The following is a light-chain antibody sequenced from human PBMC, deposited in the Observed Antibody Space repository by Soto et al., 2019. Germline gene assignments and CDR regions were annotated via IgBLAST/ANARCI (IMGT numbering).Light chain of an antibody. CDR3: SSYTSSSTYV. CDR1: SRDIGAYNL. J-gene: IGLJ1*01. CDR2: EVR. V-gene: IGLV2-14*01. Sequence: QSVLTQPASVSGCPGQSITISCSGTSRDIGAYNLVSWYQQPPGKAPKLLIYEVRNRPSGISYIFSGSKSGTTASLTISGLQAEDEADYYCSSYTSSSTYVFGTGTKVTVL.